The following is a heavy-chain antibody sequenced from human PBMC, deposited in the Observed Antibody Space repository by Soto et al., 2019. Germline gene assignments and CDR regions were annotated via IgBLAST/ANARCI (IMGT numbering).Heavy chain of an antibody. D-gene: IGHD4-17*01. Sequence: GGSLRLSCAASGFTFSSYGMHWVRQAPGKGLEWVAVISYDGSNKYYADSVKGRFTISRDNSKNTLYLQMNSLRAEDTAVYYCAKKKYGDYGYYYYGMDVWGQGTTVTVSS. J-gene: IGHJ6*02. CDR3: AKKKYGDYGYYYYGMDV. CDR2: ISYDGSNK. V-gene: IGHV3-30*18. CDR1: GFTFSSYG.